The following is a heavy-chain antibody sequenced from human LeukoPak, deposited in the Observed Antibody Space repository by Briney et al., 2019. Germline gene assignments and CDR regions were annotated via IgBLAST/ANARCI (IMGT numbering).Heavy chain of an antibody. CDR2: INHSGST. J-gene: IGHJ4*02. CDR1: GGSFSGYY. D-gene: IGHD6-13*01. CDR3: ARLYSSKS. V-gene: IGHV4-34*01. Sequence: SETLSLTRAVYGGSFSGYYWSWIRQPPGKGLEWVGEINHSGSTNYNPSLKSRVTISVDTSKNQFSLKLSSVTAADTAVYYCARLYSSKSWGQGTLVTVSS.